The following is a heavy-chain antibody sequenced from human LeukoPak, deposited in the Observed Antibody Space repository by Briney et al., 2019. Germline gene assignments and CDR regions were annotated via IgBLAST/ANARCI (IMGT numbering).Heavy chain of an antibody. CDR1: GFTFSSYS. V-gene: IGHV3-21*04. Sequence: GGPLRLSCAASGFTFSSYSMNWVRQAPGKGLEWVSSISSSSSYIYYADSVKGRFTISRDNAKNSLYLQMNSLRAEDTAVYYCARGKNGGITIFGVVIDGEYNWFDPWGQGTLVTVSS. CDR3: ARGKNGGITIFGVVIDGEYNWFDP. D-gene: IGHD3-3*01. J-gene: IGHJ5*02. CDR2: ISSSSSYI.